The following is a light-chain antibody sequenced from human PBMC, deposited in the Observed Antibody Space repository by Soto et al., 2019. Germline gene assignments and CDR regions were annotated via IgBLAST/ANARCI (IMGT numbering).Light chain of an antibody. J-gene: IGKJ2*01. V-gene: IGKV2-28*01. Sequence: DIVMSQSPLSLPVTPGEPASISCRSSQSLLQSNGYNYLDWYLQKPGQSPQLLIYLGSYRASGVPDRFSGSGAGTDFTLKISRVEAEDVGVYYCMQALQTPYTFAQGTKLEIK. CDR1: QSLLQSNGYNY. CDR2: LGS. CDR3: MQALQTPYT.